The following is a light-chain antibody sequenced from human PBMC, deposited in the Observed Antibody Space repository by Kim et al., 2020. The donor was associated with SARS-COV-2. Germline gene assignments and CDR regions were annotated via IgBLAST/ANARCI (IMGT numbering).Light chain of an antibody. V-gene: IGKV1-17*01. J-gene: IGKJ1*01. CDR3: LQNDSHPRT. Sequence: DIQMTQSPSSLSASVGDKVTITCQASQDITNDLGWYQQRPGKAPKPLIFAASILQTGVPSRFSGSGSGTEFTLTISSLQPEDFATYYCLQNDSHPRTFGEGTKVDIK. CDR2: AAS. CDR1: QDITND.